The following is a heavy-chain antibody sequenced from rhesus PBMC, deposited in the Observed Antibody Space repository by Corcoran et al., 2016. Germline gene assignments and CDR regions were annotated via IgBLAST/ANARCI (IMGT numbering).Heavy chain of an antibody. CDR2: ISGRGGRT. V-gene: IGHV4-173*01. Sequence: QVQLQESGPGLVKPSETLSLTCAVSGGSISSNYWSWIRQPPGKGLEWSGRISGRGGRTDYNPSLKSRVTLSTDPSKNPFSLKLSSVTAADTAVYYCAREHPYSNYLDYWGQGVLVTVSS. CDR3: AREHPYSNYLDY. J-gene: IGHJ4*01. CDR1: GGSISSNY. D-gene: IGHD4-23*01.